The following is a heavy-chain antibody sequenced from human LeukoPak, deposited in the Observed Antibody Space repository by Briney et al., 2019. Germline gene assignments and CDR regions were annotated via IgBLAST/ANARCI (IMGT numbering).Heavy chain of an antibody. D-gene: IGHD3-22*01. J-gene: IGHJ4*02. Sequence: GGSLRLSCAASEFTFSSYSINWVRQAPGKGLEWVSYITNSGNSKSYADSVKGRFTISRDNTKNSLYLQMNGLRAEDTAVYYCARTRSSGHLTFDYWGQGILVTVSS. CDR2: ITNSGNSK. CDR3: ARTRSSGHLTFDY. CDR1: EFTFSSYS. V-gene: IGHV3-48*01.